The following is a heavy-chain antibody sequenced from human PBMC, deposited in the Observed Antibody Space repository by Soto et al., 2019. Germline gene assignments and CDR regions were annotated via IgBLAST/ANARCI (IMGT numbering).Heavy chain of an antibody. V-gene: IGHV3-48*03. CDR1: GFTFSNYE. J-gene: IGHJ6*02. CDR2: LSTSGSTM. Sequence: GGSLRLSCPASGFTFSNYEMTWVRQAPGKGLEWVSYLSTSGSTMYYADSVKGRFTISRDNAKNSLFLQMNSLRAEDTAVYYCARENSPAGLDVWGQGTTVTVSS. D-gene: IGHD6-13*01. CDR3: ARENSPAGLDV.